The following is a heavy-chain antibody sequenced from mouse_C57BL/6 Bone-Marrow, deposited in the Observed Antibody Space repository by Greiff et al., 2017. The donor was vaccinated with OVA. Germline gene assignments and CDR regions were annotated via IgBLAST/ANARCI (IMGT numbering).Heavy chain of an antibody. D-gene: IGHD2-4*01. Sequence: QVQLQQPGAELVMPGASVKLSCKASGYTFTSSWMHWVKQRPGQGLEWIGEIDPSDSYTNYNQKFKGKSTLTVDNSSSTAYMQLSSLTSEDSAVYYCASGRLRYYFDYWGQVTTLTVSS. V-gene: IGHV1-69*01. J-gene: IGHJ2*01. CDR3: ASGRLRYYFDY. CDR2: IDPSDSYT. CDR1: GYTFTSSW.